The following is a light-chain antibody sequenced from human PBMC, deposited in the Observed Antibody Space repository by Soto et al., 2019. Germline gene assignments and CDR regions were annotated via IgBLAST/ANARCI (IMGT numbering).Light chain of an antibody. CDR2: DVS. V-gene: IGLV2-14*01. J-gene: IGLJ2*01. CDR1: RSDVGGYNY. Sequence: QSALTQPASVSGSPGQSITISGTGTRSDVGGYNYVSWYQQHPGKAPKLMIYDVSNRPSGVSNRFSGSKSGNTASLTISGLQAEDEADYYCSSYTSSSTLLVFGGGTKLTVL. CDR3: SSYTSSSTLLV.